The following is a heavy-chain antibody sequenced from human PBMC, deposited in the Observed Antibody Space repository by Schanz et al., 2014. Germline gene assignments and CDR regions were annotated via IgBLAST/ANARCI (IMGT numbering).Heavy chain of an antibody. CDR1: GFTFTGHW. CDR3: ARDKGGYYPFDY. CDR2: IKEDGSKK. J-gene: IGHJ4*02. V-gene: IGHV3-7*01. D-gene: IGHD3-3*01. Sequence: DVQLVESGGGLVQPGGSLRLSCAASGFTFTGHWMSWVRQAPGKGLEWVANIKEDGSKKYYVDSVRGRFTISRDNAKSSLSLQLSTLPADGTAVYYCARDKGGYYPFDYWGRGTLVTVSS.